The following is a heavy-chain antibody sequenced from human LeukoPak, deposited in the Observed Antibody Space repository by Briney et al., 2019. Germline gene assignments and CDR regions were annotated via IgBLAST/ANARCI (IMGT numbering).Heavy chain of an antibody. D-gene: IGHD6-19*01. Sequence: ASVKVSCKASGYSFTSFGISWVRQAPGQGLEWMGWISTSKGNTIYAQKLQDRVIMTRDTSTSTAYMELRRLRSDDTAVYYCARDKQYVFDVWGQGTRVTVSS. CDR3: ARDKQYVFDV. V-gene: IGHV1-18*01. CDR1: GYSFTSFG. CDR2: ISTSKGNT. J-gene: IGHJ3*01.